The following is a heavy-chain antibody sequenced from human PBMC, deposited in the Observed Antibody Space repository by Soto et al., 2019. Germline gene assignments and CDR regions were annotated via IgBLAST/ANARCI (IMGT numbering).Heavy chain of an antibody. Sequence: QVQLVESGGGVVQPGRSLRLSCAASGFTFSSYGMHWVRQAPGKGLEWVAVISYDGSNKYYADSVKGRFTISRDNSKNTLYLQMNSLRAEDTAVYYCAKDWGFGAFDLWGQGTMVTVSS. V-gene: IGHV3-30*18. CDR2: ISYDGSNK. CDR3: AKDWGFGAFDL. D-gene: IGHD3-16*01. CDR1: GFTFSSYG. J-gene: IGHJ3*01.